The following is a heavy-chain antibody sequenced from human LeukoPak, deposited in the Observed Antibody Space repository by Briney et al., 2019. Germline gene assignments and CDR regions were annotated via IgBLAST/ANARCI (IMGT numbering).Heavy chain of an antibody. J-gene: IGHJ3*02. CDR1: GYTFTGYY. D-gene: IGHD2-2*02. CDR3: ARERGYCSSFTCYTSDAFDI. Sequence: ASVKVSCKASGYTFTGYYMHWVRQAPGQGLEWMGWINPNSGGTNYAQKFQGRVTMTRDTSISTAYMELSRLRSDDTAVYYCARERGYCSSFTCYTSDAFDIWGQGTMVTVSS. V-gene: IGHV1-2*02. CDR2: INPNSGGT.